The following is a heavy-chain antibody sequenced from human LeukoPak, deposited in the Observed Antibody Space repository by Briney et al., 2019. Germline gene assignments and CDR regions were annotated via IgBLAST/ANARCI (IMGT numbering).Heavy chain of an antibody. CDR2: ISYDGSNK. Sequence: GGSLRHSCAASGFTFSSYAMHWVRQAPGKGLEWVAVISYDGSNKYYADSVKGRFTISRDNSKNTLYLQMNSLRAEDTAVYYCARDSELRAFDIWGQGTMVTVSS. CDR1: GFTFSSYA. CDR3: ARDSELRAFDI. V-gene: IGHV3-30*04. D-gene: IGHD1-26*01. J-gene: IGHJ3*02.